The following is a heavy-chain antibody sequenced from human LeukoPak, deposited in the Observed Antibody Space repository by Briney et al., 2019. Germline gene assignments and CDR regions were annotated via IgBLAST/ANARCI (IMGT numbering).Heavy chain of an antibody. V-gene: IGHV4-59*01. Sequence: SETLSLTCTVSGGSISSYYWSWIRQPPGKGLEWIGYIYYSGSTNYNPSLKSRVTISVDMTNNQFSLKLSSVTAADTAVYYCARVSGWGNWFDPWGQGTLVTVSS. J-gene: IGHJ5*02. CDR1: GGSISSYY. CDR3: ARVSGWGNWFDP. D-gene: IGHD1-1*01. CDR2: IYYSGST.